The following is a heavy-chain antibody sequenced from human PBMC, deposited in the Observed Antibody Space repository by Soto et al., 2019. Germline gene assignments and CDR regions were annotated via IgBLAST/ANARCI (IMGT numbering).Heavy chain of an antibody. CDR1: GFTFSSYA. CDR3: ARDRAAAANWFDP. Sequence: QVQLVESGGGVVQPGRSLRLSCAASGFTFSSYAMHWVHQAPGKGLEWVAVISYDGSNKYYADSVKGRFTISRDNSKNTLYLQMNSLRAEDTAVYYCARDRAAAANWFDPWGQGTLVTVSS. V-gene: IGHV3-30-3*01. D-gene: IGHD6-13*01. CDR2: ISYDGSNK. J-gene: IGHJ5*02.